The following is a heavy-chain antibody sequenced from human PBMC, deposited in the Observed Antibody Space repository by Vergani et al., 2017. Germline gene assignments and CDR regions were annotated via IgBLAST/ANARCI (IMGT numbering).Heavy chain of an antibody. Sequence: QVQLQESGPGLVKPSETLSLTCTVSGGPISSYYWSWIRQPPGKGLEWIGYIYYSGSPNYNPSLKSRVTISVDTSKNQFSLKLSSVTAADPAVYYCARTTGDQRPVSVWGQGTLVTVSS. D-gene: IGHD7-27*01. CDR3: ARTTGDQRPVSV. CDR1: GGPISSYY. V-gene: IGHV4-59*01. CDR2: IYYSGSP. J-gene: IGHJ4*02.